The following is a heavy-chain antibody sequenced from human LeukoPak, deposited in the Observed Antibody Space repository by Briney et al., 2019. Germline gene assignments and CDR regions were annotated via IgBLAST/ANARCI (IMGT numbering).Heavy chain of an antibody. J-gene: IGHJ4*02. D-gene: IGHD2-2*02. Sequence: HPGGSLRLSCAASGFTFSSYGMHWVRQAPGKGLEWVAVIWYDGSNKYYADSVKGRFTISRDNSKNTLYLQMNSLRAEDTAVYYCARPLEVVPAAISPGYWGQGTLVTVSS. CDR1: GFTFSSYG. CDR3: ARPLEVVPAAISPGY. V-gene: IGHV3-33*01. CDR2: IWYDGSNK.